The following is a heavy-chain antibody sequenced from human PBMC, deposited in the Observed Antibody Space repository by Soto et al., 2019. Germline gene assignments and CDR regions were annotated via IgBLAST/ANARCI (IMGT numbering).Heavy chain of an antibody. CDR2: ISHDGNHK. CDR3: AKDLPETVRSGYYSHFDY. D-gene: IGHD3-22*01. V-gene: IGHV3-30*18. Sequence: QPGGSLRLSCAASGFTFSSSGMHWVRQAPGKGLEWLAVISHDGNHKFYGDSVKGRFTILRDNSKKMLYLQMSSLRPDDTAVYYCAKDLPETVRSGYYSHFDYWGQGTMVTVSS. J-gene: IGHJ4*02. CDR1: GFTFSSSG.